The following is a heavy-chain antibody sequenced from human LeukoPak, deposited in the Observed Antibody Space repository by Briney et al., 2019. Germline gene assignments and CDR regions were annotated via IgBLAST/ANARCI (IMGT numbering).Heavy chain of an antibody. Sequence: ASVKVSCKASGGTFSSYAISWVRQAPGQGLEWMGRIIPILGIANYAQKFQGRVTITADKSTSTAYMELSSLRFEDTAVYYCARTGPLPFEDYWGQGTLVTVSS. J-gene: IGHJ4*02. V-gene: IGHV1-69*04. CDR2: IIPILGIA. CDR3: ARTGPLPFEDY. CDR1: GGTFSSYA. D-gene: IGHD7-27*01.